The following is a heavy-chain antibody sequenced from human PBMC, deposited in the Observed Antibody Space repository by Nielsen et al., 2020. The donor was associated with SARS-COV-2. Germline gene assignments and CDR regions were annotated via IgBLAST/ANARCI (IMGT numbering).Heavy chain of an antibody. V-gene: IGHV4-34*01. Sequence: RQAPGKGLEWIGEINHSGSTNYNPSLKSRVTISVDTSKNQFSLKLSSVTAADTAVYYCARGRYYYGSGSYYNGYYYYYGMDVWGQGTTVTVS. CDR3: ARGRYYYGSGSYYNGYYYYYGMDV. D-gene: IGHD3-10*01. J-gene: IGHJ6*02. CDR2: INHSGST.